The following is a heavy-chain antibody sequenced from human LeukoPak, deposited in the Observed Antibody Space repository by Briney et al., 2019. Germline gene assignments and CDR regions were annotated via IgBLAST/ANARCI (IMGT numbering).Heavy chain of an antibody. V-gene: IGHV4-61*02. CDR3: ASTLVPAARHNWFDP. CDR2: IYTSGST. D-gene: IGHD2-2*01. J-gene: IGHJ5*02. Sequence: SQTLSLTCTVSGGSISSGSYYWSWIRQPAGKGLEWIGRIYTSGSTNYNPSLKSRVTISVDTSKNQFSLKLSSVTAADTAVYYCASTLVPAARHNWFDPRGQGTLVTVSS. CDR1: GGSISSGSYY.